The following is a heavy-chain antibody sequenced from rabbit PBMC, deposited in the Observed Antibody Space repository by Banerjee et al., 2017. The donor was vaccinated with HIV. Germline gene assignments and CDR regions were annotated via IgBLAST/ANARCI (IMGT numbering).Heavy chain of an antibody. CDR1: GFSGSSSYY. J-gene: IGHJ4*01. CDR2: IYTGTDST. D-gene: IGHD8-1*01. Sequence: QSLEESGGDLVKPGASLTLTCTASGFSGSSSYYMCWVRQAPGKGLEWIGCIYTGTDSTDYASWVNGRFTISLDNAQNTVFLQMTSLTAADTATYFCARSSYAGSSYWSFNLWGPGTLVTVS. CDR3: ARSSYAGSSYWSFNL. V-gene: IGHV1S40*01.